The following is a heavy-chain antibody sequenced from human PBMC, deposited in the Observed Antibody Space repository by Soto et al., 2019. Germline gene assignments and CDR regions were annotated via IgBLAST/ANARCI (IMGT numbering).Heavy chain of an antibody. CDR1: GYTFTSYG. CDR2: ISAYNGNT. Sequence: ASVKVSCKASGYTFTSYGISWVRQAPGQGLEWMGWISAYNGNTNYAQKLQGRVTMTTDTSTSTAYMELRSLRSDDTAVYYRARHFLGYCSSTSCYEGYYGMDVWGQGTTVTVSS. CDR3: ARHFLGYCSSTSCYEGYYGMDV. V-gene: IGHV1-18*04. J-gene: IGHJ6*02. D-gene: IGHD2-2*01.